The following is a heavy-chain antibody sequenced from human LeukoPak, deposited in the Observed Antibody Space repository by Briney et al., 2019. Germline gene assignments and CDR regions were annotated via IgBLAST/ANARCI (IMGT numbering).Heavy chain of an antibody. J-gene: IGHJ4*02. D-gene: IGHD3-10*01. CDR3: AKDRLVGGSGSSGDFDY. Sequence: GGSLRLSCAASGFTFSSYAMSWVRQAPGKGLEWVSAISGSGGSTYYADSVKGRFTISRDNSKNTLYLQMNSLRAEDTAVYYCAKDRLVGGSGSSGDFDYWGQGTLVTVPS. CDR2: ISGSGGST. CDR1: GFTFSSYA. V-gene: IGHV3-23*01.